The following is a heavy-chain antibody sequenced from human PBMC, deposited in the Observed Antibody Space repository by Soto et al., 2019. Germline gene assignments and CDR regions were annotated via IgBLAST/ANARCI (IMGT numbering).Heavy chain of an antibody. CDR1: GFTFSSYG. J-gene: IGHJ4*02. CDR2: ISYDESNK. CDR3: AKDHRIKFNWRNVNIVAASLFDS. D-gene: IGHD5-12*01. V-gene: IGHV3-30*18. Sequence: QVQLVESGGGVVQPGRSLRLSCEASGFTFSSYGMHWVRQAPGKGLEWVALISYDESNKYYVDSVKGRFTISRDNSKNTLYLQVNSLRPDDTAVYYCAKDHRIKFNWRNVNIVAASLFDSWGQGTLVTVSS.